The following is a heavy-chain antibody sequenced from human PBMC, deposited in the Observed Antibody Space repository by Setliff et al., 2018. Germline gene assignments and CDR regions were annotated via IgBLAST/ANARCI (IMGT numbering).Heavy chain of an antibody. CDR1: GSAISSGHY. CDR3: ARVGGYSYGYKTDY. CDR2: FRPSGRT. Sequence: PSETLSLTCAVSGSAISSGHYWGWIRQPPGKGGLEWIGSFRPSGRTYYNPSLKSRVTISVDTSKNQFPLKLSSVTAADTAVYYCARVGGYSYGYKTDYWGQGTLVTVSS. V-gene: IGHV4-38-2*01. D-gene: IGHD5-18*01. J-gene: IGHJ4*02.